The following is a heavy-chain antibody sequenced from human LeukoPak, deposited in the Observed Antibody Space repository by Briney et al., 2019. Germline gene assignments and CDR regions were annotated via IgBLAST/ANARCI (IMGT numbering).Heavy chain of an antibody. D-gene: IGHD3-10*01. CDR1: GGSFSGYY. J-gene: IGHJ6*02. Sequence: PSETLSLTCAVYGGSFSGYYWSWIRQPPGKGLEWIGEIKVIGSTNYNPSLKSRVTISVDTSKYQFSLKLSSVTAADTAVYYCARASSYYYGSGSYYTPWYYYGMDVWGQGTTVTVSS. CDR2: IKVIGST. CDR3: ARASSYYYGSGSYYTPWYYYGMDV. V-gene: IGHV4-34*01.